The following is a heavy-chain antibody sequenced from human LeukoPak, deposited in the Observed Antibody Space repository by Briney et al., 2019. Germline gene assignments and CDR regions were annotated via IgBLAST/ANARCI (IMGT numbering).Heavy chain of an antibody. CDR3: AREVYTYCGGDCYSGYYYYYMDV. CDR1: GYSFTSYW. CDR2: IYPGDSDT. Sequence: GESLKTSCKGSGYSFTSYWIGWVRQMPGKGLEWMGIIYPGDSDTRYSPSFQGQVTISADKSISTAYLQWSSLKASDTAMYYCAREVYTYCGGDCYSGYYYYYMDVWGKGTTVTVSS. J-gene: IGHJ6*03. D-gene: IGHD2-21*01. V-gene: IGHV5-51*01.